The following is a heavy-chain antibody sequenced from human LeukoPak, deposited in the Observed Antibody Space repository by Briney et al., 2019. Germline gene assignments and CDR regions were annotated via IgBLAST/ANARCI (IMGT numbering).Heavy chain of an antibody. D-gene: IGHD6-13*01. CDR3: ARGLRREQPLLRAFDS. J-gene: IGHJ4*02. CDR1: GYTFTNYD. Sequence: ASVRVSCKASGYTFTNYDINWVRQASGQGLEWMGWMNPNSGNTGSAQKFQGRVTMTSNTSISTAYMELSSLRSEDTAVYYCARGLRREQPLLRAFDSWGQGTPVTGSS. V-gene: IGHV1-8*01. CDR2: MNPNSGNT.